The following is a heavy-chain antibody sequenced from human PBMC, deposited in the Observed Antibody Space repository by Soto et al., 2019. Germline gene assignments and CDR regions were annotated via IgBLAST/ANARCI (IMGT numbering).Heavy chain of an antibody. CDR2: ISAYNGNT. Sequence: QVQLVQSGAEVKKPGASVKVSCTASGYTFTSYGISWVRQATGQGLEWMGWISAYNGNTNYAQKLQGRVTMTTDTSTSTAYMELRSLRSDDTAVYYCARDRTRTTVTTRFDYWGQGTLVTVSS. J-gene: IGHJ4*02. CDR3: ARDRTRTTVTTRFDY. CDR1: GYTFTSYG. V-gene: IGHV1-18*01. D-gene: IGHD4-17*01.